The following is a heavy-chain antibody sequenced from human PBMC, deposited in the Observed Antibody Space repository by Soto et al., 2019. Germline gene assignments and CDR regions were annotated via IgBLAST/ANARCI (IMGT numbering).Heavy chain of an antibody. J-gene: IGHJ4*02. V-gene: IGHV3-48*01. CDR3: ASEMGDY. Sequence: GGSLRLSCAASGFTFSDYSMNWVRQAPGKGLEWVSYINNSSSTIYYADSVKGRFTISRDNAKNSLSLQMNSLRAEDTAVYYCASEMGDYWGQGTLVTVSS. CDR2: INNSSSTI. CDR1: GFTFSDYS.